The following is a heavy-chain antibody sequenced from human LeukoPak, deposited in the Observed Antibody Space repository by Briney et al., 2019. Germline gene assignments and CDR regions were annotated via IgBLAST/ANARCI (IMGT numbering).Heavy chain of an antibody. Sequence: GGSLRLSCAPSGFTFSSYTMTWVRQAPGKGLEWVSAITGSGDSTYYADSVKGRFTISRDNSKNTLYLQMNSLRAEDTAVYYCAKVGYSYGYYYYMDVWGKGTTVTVSS. V-gene: IGHV3-23*01. CDR3: AKVGYSYGYYYYMDV. CDR1: GFTFSSYT. D-gene: IGHD5-18*01. J-gene: IGHJ6*03. CDR2: ITGSGDST.